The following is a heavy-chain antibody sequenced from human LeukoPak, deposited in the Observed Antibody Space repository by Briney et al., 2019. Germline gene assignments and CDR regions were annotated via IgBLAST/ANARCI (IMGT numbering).Heavy chain of an antibody. V-gene: IGHV3-48*01. J-gene: IGHJ4*02. Sequence: GGSLRLSCAASGFTFSSYSMNWVRQAPGKGLEWVSSISSSSSTIYYADSVKGRFTISRDNAKNSLYLQMNSLRAEDTAVYYCARTYYYDSTDYWGQGTLVTVSS. CDR2: ISSSSSTI. D-gene: IGHD3-22*01. CDR3: ARTYYYDSTDY. CDR1: GFTFSSYS.